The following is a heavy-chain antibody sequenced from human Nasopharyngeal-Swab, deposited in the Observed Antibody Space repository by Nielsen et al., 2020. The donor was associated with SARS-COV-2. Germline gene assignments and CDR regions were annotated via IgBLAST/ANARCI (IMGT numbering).Heavy chain of an antibody. D-gene: IGHD3-22*01. CDR2: IYSGGST. V-gene: IGHV3-53*01. J-gene: IGHJ4*02. Sequence: GESLKISCAASGFTVSSNYMSWVHQAPGKGLEWVSVIYSGGSTYYADSVKGRFTISRDNSKNTLYLQMNSLRAGDTAVYYCARAWSCDSSGCYFDYWGQGTLVTVSS. CDR1: GFTVSSNY. CDR3: ARAWSCDSSGCYFDY.